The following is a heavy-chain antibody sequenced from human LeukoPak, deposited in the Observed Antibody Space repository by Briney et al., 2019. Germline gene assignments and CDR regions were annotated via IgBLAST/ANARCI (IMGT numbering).Heavy chain of an antibody. D-gene: IGHD3-22*01. CDR3: ARVIVVAWNLGWNHYYAMDV. CDR1: GYTFTSYD. CDR2: MNPNGGNT. J-gene: IGHJ6*02. Sequence: ASVKVSCKASGYTFTSYDINWVRQATGQGLEWMGWMNPNGGNTDYSQKFQGRVTMTRNTSISTAYMELSSLRSEDTAVYYCARVIVVAWNLGWNHYYAMDVWGQGTTVTVSS. V-gene: IGHV1-8*01.